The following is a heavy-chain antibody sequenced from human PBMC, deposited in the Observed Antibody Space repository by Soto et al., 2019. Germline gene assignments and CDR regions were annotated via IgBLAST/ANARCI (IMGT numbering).Heavy chain of an antibody. D-gene: IGHD2-2*01. CDR3: ARDRGRWLVVPAAADWFDP. CDR2: IYYSGST. Sequence: SETLSLTCTVSGGSVSSGSYYWSWIRQPPGKGLEWIGYIYYSGSTNYNPSLKSRVTISVDTSKNQFSLKLSSVTAADTAVYYCARDRGRWLVVPAAADWFDPWGQGALVTVSS. CDR1: GGSVSSGSYY. J-gene: IGHJ5*02. V-gene: IGHV4-61*01.